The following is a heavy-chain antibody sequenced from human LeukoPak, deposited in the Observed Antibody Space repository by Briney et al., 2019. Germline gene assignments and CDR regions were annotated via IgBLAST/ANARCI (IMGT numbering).Heavy chain of an antibody. V-gene: IGHV3-23*01. CDR2: IRGSGGST. J-gene: IGHJ4*02. D-gene: IGHD5-18*01. Sequence: PGGSLRLSCAASGFTFSSYAMSWVRQAPGKGLEWVSAIRGSGGSTYYADSVKGRFTISRDNSKNTLYLQMNSLRAEDTAVYYCAKGVYSYGYRGAFDYWGQGTLVTVSS. CDR1: GFTFSSYA. CDR3: AKGVYSYGYRGAFDY.